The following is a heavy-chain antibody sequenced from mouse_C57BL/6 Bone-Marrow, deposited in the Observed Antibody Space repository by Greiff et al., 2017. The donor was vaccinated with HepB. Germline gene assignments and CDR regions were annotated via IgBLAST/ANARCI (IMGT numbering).Heavy chain of an antibody. CDR3: ARSPTVVDPNWYFDV. V-gene: IGHV1-4*01. CDR1: GYTFTSYT. J-gene: IGHJ1*03. Sequence: QVQLQQSGAELARPGASVKMSCKASGYTFTSYTMHWVKLRPGQGLEWIGYINPSSGYTKYNQKFKDKATLTADKSSSTAYMQLSSLTSEDSAVYYCARSPTVVDPNWYFDVWGTGTTVTVSS. CDR2: INPSSGYT. D-gene: IGHD1-1*01.